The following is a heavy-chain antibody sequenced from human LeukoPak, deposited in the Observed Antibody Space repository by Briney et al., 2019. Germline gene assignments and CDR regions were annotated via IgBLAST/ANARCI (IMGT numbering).Heavy chain of an antibody. V-gene: IGHV1-69*13. CDR3: ARDLGSDDYGVTNQYPSAFDI. CDR2: IIPIFGTA. Sequence: GASVKVSCKTSGGTFSSYAISWVRQAPGQGLEWMGGIIPIFGTANYAQKFQGRVTITADESTSTAYMKLSSLRSEDTAVYYCARDLGSDDYGVTNQYPSAFDIWGQGTMVTVSS. J-gene: IGHJ3*02. D-gene: IGHD4-17*01. CDR1: GGTFSSYA.